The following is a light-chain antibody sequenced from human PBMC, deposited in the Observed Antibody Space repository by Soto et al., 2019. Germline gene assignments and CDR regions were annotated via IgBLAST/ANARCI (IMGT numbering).Light chain of an antibody. Sequence: DIQITQSPSSLSASVGDRVTIACRASQSVSSWLAWYQQKPGKAPKLLIYKASSLESGVPSRFSGSGSGTEFTLTISGLQPDDFAAYYCQQYNSYSRTFGRGTKVDIK. V-gene: IGKV1-5*03. J-gene: IGKJ4*02. CDR3: QQYNSYSRT. CDR2: KAS. CDR1: QSVSSW.